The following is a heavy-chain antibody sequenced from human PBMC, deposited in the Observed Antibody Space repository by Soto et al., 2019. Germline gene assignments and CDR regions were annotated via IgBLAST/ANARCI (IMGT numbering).Heavy chain of an antibody. D-gene: IGHD3-10*01. CDR3: SYGSSFDY. Sequence: QVQLQESGPGLVKPSETLSLICTVSGASLRSGSYYWSWIRQPPGKGLEWIGYISHSGRTNDDPSLKSRLTMSVDTSQNQFSLQLNSVTAADTAVYYCSYGSSFDYWGQGTLVTVSS. V-gene: IGHV4-61*01. CDR1: GASLRSGSYY. J-gene: IGHJ4*02. CDR2: ISHSGRT.